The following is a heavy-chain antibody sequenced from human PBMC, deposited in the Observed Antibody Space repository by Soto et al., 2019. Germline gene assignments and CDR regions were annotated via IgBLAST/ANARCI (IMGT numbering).Heavy chain of an antibody. Sequence: SETLSLTCTVSGGSISSSSYYWGGIRQPPGKGLEWIGSIYYSGTTYYKSSLKSRVTISVDTSKKQFSLKLNSVTAADTAVYYCARQDSGSDIYQLQHVFDVWGQGTIVTVSS. V-gene: IGHV4-39*01. CDR3: ARQDSGSDIYQLQHVFDV. D-gene: IGHD3-10*01. CDR1: GGSISSSSYY. CDR2: IYYSGTT. J-gene: IGHJ3*01.